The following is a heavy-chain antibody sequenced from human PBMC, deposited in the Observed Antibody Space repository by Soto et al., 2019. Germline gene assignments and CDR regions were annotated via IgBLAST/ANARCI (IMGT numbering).Heavy chain of an antibody. CDR2: IISIFGTP. V-gene: IGHV1-69*01. J-gene: IGHJ4*02. Sequence: QVQLVQSGAEVKKPGSSVKVSCRASGGTFSGYGFIWVRQAPGQGLEWMGGIISIFGTPYYAQKLQGRVTISADESTSTAYMEVSSLRREDTAVYFCARGVSSGWFDYWGQGTLVTVSS. CDR1: GGTFSGYG. D-gene: IGHD6-19*01. CDR3: ARGVSSGWFDY.